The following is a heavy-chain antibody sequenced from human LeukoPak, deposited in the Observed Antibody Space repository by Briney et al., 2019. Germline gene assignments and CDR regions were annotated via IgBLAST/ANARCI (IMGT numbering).Heavy chain of an antibody. V-gene: IGHV4-39*01. CDR2: IYYSGST. CDR1: GGSISSSSYY. CDR3: ARGGRWLLYYFDY. D-gene: IGHD5-24*01. Sequence: PSETLSLTCTVSGGSISSSSYYWGWIRQPPGKGLEWIGSIYYSGSTYYNPSLKSRVTISVDTSKNQFSLKLSSVTAADTAVYYCARGGRWLLYYFDYWGQGTLVTVSS. J-gene: IGHJ4*02.